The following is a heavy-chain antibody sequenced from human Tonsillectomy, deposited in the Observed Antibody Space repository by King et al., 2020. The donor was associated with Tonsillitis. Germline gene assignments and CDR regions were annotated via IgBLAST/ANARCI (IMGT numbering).Heavy chain of an antibody. Sequence: VQLVESGGGLVQPGRSLRLSCTASGFTFGDYAMSWFRQAPGKGLEWVGFIRSKAYGGTTEYAASVKGRFTISRDDSKSIAYLQMNSLKTEDTAVYYCTRDCYYGSGSYGTHCWGQGTLVTVSS. CDR1: GFTFGDYA. CDR2: IRSKAYGGTT. J-gene: IGHJ4*02. D-gene: IGHD3-10*01. V-gene: IGHV3-49*03. CDR3: TRDCYYGSGSYGTHC.